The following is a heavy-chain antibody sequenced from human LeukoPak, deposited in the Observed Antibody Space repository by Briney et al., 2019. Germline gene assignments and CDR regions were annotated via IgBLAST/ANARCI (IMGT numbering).Heavy chain of an antibody. D-gene: IGHD3-10*01. V-gene: IGHV3-23*01. CDR1: GFSFSSYE. CDR3: AKLFESGTYNNFFHY. J-gene: IGHJ4*02. CDR2: ITATSSST. Sequence: GSPXLSCAASGFSFSSYEMNWVRQAPGKGLEWVSAITATSSSTHDADSVQGRFTISRDNSKNTLYLQMNSLRPEDTAIYYCAKLFESGTYNNFFHYWGQGTLVTVFS.